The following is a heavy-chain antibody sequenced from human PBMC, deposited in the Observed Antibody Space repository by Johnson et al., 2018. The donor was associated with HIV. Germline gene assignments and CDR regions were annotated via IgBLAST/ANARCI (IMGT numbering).Heavy chain of an antibody. V-gene: IGHV3-33*06. CDR3: AKAPLSGYEDAFDI. CDR1: GFTFSSYG. Sequence: QVQLVESGGGVVQPGRSLRLSCAASGFTFSSYGMHWVRQAPGKGLEWVAVIWYDGSNKDYADSVKGRFTISRDNSKNTLYLQMNSLRAEDTAVYYCAKAPLSGYEDAFDIWGQGTMVTVSS. D-gene: IGHD3-22*01. J-gene: IGHJ3*02. CDR2: IWYDGSNK.